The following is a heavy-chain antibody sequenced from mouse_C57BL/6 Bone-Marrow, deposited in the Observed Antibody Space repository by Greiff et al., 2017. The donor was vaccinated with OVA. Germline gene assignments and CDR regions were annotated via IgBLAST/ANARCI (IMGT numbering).Heavy chain of an antibody. V-gene: IGHV7-3*01. CDR3: ARTSGSAMDY. J-gene: IGHJ4*01. Sequence: EVKVEESGGGLVQPGGSLSLSCAASGFTFPDYYMSWVRQPPGKALEWLGFIRNKANGYTTEYSASVKGRFTISRDNSQSILYLQMNALRAEDSATYYCARTSGSAMDYWGQGTSVTVSS. CDR1: GFTFPDYY. D-gene: IGHD3-1*01. CDR2: IRNKANGYTT.